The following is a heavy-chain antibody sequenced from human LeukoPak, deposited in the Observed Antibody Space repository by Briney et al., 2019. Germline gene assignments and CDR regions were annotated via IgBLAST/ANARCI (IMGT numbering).Heavy chain of an antibody. V-gene: IGHV4-4*07. J-gene: IGHJ6*03. D-gene: IGHD3-10*01. CDR1: GGSISSYY. CDR2: IYTSGST. CDR3: ARDNYYGSGSPRYYYYYMDV. Sequence: PSETLSLTCTVSGGSISSYYWSWIRQAAGKGLEWIGRIYTSGSTNYNPSLKSRVTMSVDTSKNQFSLKLSSVTAADTAVYYCARDNYYGSGSPRYYYYYMDVWGKGTTVTVSS.